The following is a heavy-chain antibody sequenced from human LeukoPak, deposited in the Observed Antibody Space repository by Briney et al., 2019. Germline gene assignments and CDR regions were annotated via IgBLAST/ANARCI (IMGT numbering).Heavy chain of an antibody. J-gene: IGHJ6*01. CDR1: GYTFSNYG. V-gene: IGHV1-18*01. CDR3: ARHIVVVREYYYFGMDV. CDR2: LHSNNGNT. D-gene: IGHD2-15*01. Sequence: ASVKVSCKASGYTFSNYGISWVRQAPGQGLEWIGWLHSNNGNTNYAQRLQGRVTMTTDPSTSTAYMELRSLRSDDTAVYYCARHIVVVREYYYFGMDVWGQGTTVTVSS.